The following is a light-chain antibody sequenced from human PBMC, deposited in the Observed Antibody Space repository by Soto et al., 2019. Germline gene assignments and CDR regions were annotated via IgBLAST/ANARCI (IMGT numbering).Light chain of an antibody. Sequence: DIVMTQSPASLTVSLGARATITCKSSESIFYNSNKKNYLAWYQQKLGQPPKVVLYWASTRDSGVPDRFSGSVSGTQFTLTIYNVQPEDVASYYCQQYFDTPYTFGQGTKLEIK. CDR3: QQYFDTPYT. CDR2: WAS. CDR1: ESIFYNSNKKNY. J-gene: IGKJ2*01. V-gene: IGKV4-1*01.